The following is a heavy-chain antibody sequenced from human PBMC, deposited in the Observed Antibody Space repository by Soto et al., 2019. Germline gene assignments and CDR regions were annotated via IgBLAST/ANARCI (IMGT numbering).Heavy chain of an antibody. D-gene: IGHD5-18*01. J-gene: IGHJ6*02. Sequence: GASVKVSCKASGGTFSSYAISWVRQAPGQGLEWMGGIIPIFGTANYAQKFQGRVTITADESTSTAYMELSSLRSEDTAVYYCARAPRSSYEDPYYYYYGMDVWGQGTTVTVLL. V-gene: IGHV1-69*13. CDR2: IIPIFGTA. CDR1: GGTFSSYA. CDR3: ARAPRSSYEDPYYYYYGMDV.